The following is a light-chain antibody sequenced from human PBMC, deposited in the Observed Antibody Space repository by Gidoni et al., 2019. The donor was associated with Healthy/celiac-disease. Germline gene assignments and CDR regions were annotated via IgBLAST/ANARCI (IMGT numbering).Light chain of an antibody. V-gene: IGLV1-40*01. Sequence: QSVLTQPRSVSGAPGQMVTISCTGSSSNIGAGYDVHWYQQLPGTAPKLLIYGNSNRPSGVPDRFSGSKSGTSASLAITGLQAEDEADYYCQSYDSSLSGVVFGGGTKLTVL. J-gene: IGLJ2*01. CDR2: GNS. CDR1: SSNIGAGYD. CDR3: QSYDSSLSGVV.